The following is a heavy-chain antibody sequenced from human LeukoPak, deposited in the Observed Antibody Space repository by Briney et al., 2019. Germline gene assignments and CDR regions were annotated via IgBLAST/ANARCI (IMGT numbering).Heavy chain of an antibody. CDR3: ATEGGSPEKINY. CDR1: GGSFSGYY. Sequence: SETLSLTCAVYGGSFSGYYWSWIRQPPGKGLEWIGEINHSGSTNYNPSLKSRVTISVDTSKNQFSLKLSSVTAADTAVYYCATEGGSPEKINYWGQGTLVTVSS. CDR2: INHSGST. D-gene: IGHD1-26*01. J-gene: IGHJ4*02. V-gene: IGHV4-34*01.